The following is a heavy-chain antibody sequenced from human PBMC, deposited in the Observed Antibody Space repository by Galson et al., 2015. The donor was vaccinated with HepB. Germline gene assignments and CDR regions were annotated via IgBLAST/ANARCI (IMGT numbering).Heavy chain of an antibody. CDR2: IKSKTDGGTT. CDR1: EFTFSNAW. Sequence: SLRLSCAASEFTFSNAWMNWVRQAPGRGLEWVGRIKSKTDGGTTDYAAPVKGRFTISRDDSKNTLYLQMNSLKAEDTAVYYCTTDEGTYGSGTYYNPPFDYWGRGTLVTVSS. V-gene: IGHV3-15*01. J-gene: IGHJ4*02. CDR3: TTDEGTYGSGTYYNPPFDY. D-gene: IGHD3-10*01.